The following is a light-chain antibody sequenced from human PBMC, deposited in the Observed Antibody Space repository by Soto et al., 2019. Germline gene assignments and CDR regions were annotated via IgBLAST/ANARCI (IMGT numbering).Light chain of an antibody. CDR1: QSVRSN. Sequence: EIVLTQSPGTLSLSPGERATLSCRASQSVRSNYLAWYQQKPGRAPRLLIYGASSRATGIPARFSGSGSETEFTLTISSLQSEDFAVYYCQQYNNWPLTFGQGTKVDIK. CDR2: GAS. J-gene: IGKJ1*01. CDR3: QQYNNWPLT. V-gene: IGKV3D-15*01.